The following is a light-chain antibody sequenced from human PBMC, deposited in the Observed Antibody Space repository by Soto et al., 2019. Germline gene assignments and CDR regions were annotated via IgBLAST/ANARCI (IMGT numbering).Light chain of an antibody. V-gene: IGKV3-11*01. CDR3: QQRSNWPKT. CDR2: DAS. CDR1: QSVSSY. J-gene: IGKJ1*01. Sequence: EIVLTQSPATLSLSPGERATLSCRASQSVSSYLAWYKQKPGQAPRLLIYDASNRATGIPARFSGSGSGTDFTLTISSLEPEDLAVYYCQQRSNWPKTFGQGTKVDIK.